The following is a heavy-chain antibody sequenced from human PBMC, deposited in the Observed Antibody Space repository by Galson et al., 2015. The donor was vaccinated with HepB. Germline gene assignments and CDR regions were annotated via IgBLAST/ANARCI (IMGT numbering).Heavy chain of an antibody. J-gene: IGHJ3*02. CDR2: IYYSGST. CDR3: ARLYKDAFDI. CDR1: GGSISSSSYY. Sequence: LSLTCTVSGGSISSSSYYWGWIRQPPGKGLEWIGSIYYSGSTYYNPSLKSRVTISVDTSKNQFSLKLSSVTAADTAVYYCARLYKDAFDIWGQGTMVTVSS. D-gene: IGHD1-1*01. V-gene: IGHV4-39*01.